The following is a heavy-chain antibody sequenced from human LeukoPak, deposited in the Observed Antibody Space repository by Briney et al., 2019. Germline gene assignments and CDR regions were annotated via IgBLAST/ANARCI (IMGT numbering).Heavy chain of an antibody. CDR3: AREGFRPPPAAFDI. CDR1: GFTFSSYS. Sequence: KPGGSLRLSCAASGFTFSSYSMNWVRQAPGKGLEWVSSISSSSSYIYYADSVKGRFTISRDNAKNSLYLQMNSLRAEDTAVYYCAREGFRPPPAAFDIWGQGTMVTVSS. V-gene: IGHV3-21*01. D-gene: IGHD3-10*01. J-gene: IGHJ3*02. CDR2: ISSSSSYI.